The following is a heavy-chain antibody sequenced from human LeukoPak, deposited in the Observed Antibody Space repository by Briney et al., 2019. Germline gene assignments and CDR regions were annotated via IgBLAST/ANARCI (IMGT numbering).Heavy chain of an antibody. V-gene: IGHV4-39*01. J-gene: IGHJ6*02. CDR3: ASQRIAAAGIGYYYYYGMDV. CDR1: GGSISSSSYS. Sequence: SETLSLTCTVSGGSISSSSYSWGWIRQPPGKGLEWIGSIYYSGSTYYNPSLKSRVTISVDTSKNQFSLKLSSVTAADTAAYYCASQRIAAAGIGYYYYYGMDVWGQGTTVTVSS. D-gene: IGHD6-13*01. CDR2: IYYSGST.